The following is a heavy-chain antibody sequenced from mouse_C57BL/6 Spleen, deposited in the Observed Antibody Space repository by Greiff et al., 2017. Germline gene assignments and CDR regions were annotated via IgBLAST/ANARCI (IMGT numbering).Heavy chain of an antibody. D-gene: IGHD2-2*01. J-gene: IGHJ1*03. CDR2: IDPETGGT. V-gene: IGHV1-15*01. CDR1: GYTFTDYE. CDR3: TRATMVRYFDD. Sequence: SGAELVRPGASVTLSCKASGYTFTDYEMHWVKQTPVHGLEWIGAIDPETGGTAYNQKFKGKAILTADKSSSTAYMELRSLTSEDSAVYYCTRATMVRYFDDWGTGTTVTVSS.